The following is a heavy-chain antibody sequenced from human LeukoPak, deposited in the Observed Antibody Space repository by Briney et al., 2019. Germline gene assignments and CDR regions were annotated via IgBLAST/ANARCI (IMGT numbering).Heavy chain of an antibody. CDR2: INSDGSST. V-gene: IGHV3-74*01. Sequence: PGGSLRLSCAASGFTFSSYWMHWVRQAPGKGLVWVSRINSDGSSTSYADSVKGRFTISRDNAKSTLYLQMNSLRAEDTAVYYCARTPAAGYYYYGMDVWGQGTTVTVSS. D-gene: IGHD6-13*01. CDR1: GFTFSSYW. CDR3: ARTPAAGYYYYGMDV. J-gene: IGHJ6*02.